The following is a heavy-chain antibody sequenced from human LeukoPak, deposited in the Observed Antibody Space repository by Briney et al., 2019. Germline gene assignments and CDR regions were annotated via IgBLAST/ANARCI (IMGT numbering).Heavy chain of an antibody. J-gene: IGHJ4*02. D-gene: IGHD3-3*01. Sequence: PSETLSLTCAVYGGSFSGYYWSWIRQPPANGLALIGDINHSGSTNYNPSLKSRVTISVDTSKNQFSLKLSSVTAADTAVYYCATRESLFLEWLPQGDWGQGTLVTVSS. V-gene: IGHV4-34*01. CDR2: INHSGST. CDR1: GGSFSGYY. CDR3: ATRESLFLEWLPQGD.